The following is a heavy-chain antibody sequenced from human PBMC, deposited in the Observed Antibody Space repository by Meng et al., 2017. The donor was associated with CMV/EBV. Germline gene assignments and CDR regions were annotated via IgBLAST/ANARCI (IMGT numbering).Heavy chain of an antibody. CDR1: GDSVSSNSAA. Sequence: SQTLSLTCAISGDSVSSNSAAWSWIRQSPSRGLEWLGRTYYRSKWYNDYAVSVKSRITINPDTSKNQFSLQLNSVTPEDTAVYYCARDHGVGATYYYYYGMDVWGQGTTVTVSS. J-gene: IGHJ6*02. CDR2: TYYRSKWYN. CDR3: ARDHGVGATYYYYYGMDV. V-gene: IGHV6-1*01. D-gene: IGHD1-26*01.